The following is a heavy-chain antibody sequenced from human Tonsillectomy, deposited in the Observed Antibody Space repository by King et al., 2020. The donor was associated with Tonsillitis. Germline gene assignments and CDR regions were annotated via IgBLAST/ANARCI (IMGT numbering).Heavy chain of an antibody. Sequence: VQLVESGGGVVQPGGSLTLSCAASGFTFSPSVMHWVRQVPGKGLEWVALIMYSGNQKYYADSVKGRFIISRDNFEKTLYLHMSNLRIDDTAIYYCAKDLVGSCTVDYWGQGTLVTVSS. CDR1: GFTFSPSV. CDR2: IMYSGNQK. J-gene: IGHJ4*02. CDR3: AKDLVGSCTVDY. D-gene: IGHD2-8*02. V-gene: IGHV3-30*02.